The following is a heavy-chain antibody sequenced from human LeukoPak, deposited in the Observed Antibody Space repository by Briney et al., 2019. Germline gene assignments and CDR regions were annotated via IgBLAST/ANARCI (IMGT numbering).Heavy chain of an antibody. CDR1: GGPISSYY. CDR2: IYYSGST. Sequence: SETLSLTCTVSGGPISSYYWSWIRQPPGKGLEWIGYIYYSGSTNYNPSLKSRVTISVDTSKNQFSLKLSSVTAADTAVYHCAAGYSGYDEPDYYYGMDVWGKGTTVTVSS. CDR3: AAGYSGYDEPDYYYGMDV. D-gene: IGHD5-12*01. J-gene: IGHJ6*04. V-gene: IGHV4-59*01.